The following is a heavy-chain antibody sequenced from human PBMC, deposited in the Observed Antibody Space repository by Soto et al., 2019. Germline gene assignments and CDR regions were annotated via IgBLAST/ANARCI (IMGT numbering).Heavy chain of an antibody. CDR2: IGGGDDI. J-gene: IGHJ3*01. Sequence: VQLLESGGGLVQPGGSLRLSCEASGFTFSNYAMAWVRQTPGEGPEWVSTIGGGDDIFYAESVKGRFIISRDDSRSTMYLQMDNLRVEDTARDFCAKDSISYNGIYDAFDVWGQGTVVTVSS. CDR3: AKDSISYNGIYDAFDV. D-gene: IGHD3-3*02. V-gene: IGHV3-23*01. CDR1: GFTFSNYA.